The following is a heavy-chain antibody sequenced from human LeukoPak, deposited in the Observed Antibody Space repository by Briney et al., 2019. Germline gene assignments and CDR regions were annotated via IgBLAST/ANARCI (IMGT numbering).Heavy chain of an antibody. D-gene: IGHD6-19*01. CDR3: TRAGEAVAGKPFDY. CDR1: GFTFSGSA. CDR2: IRSKANSYAT. Sequence: GGSLRLSCAASGFTFSGSAMHWVRQASGKGLEWVGRIRSKANSYATAYAASVRGRFTISRDDSKNTAYLQMNSLKTEDTAVYYCTRAGEAVAGKPFDYWGQGTLVTVSS. V-gene: IGHV3-73*01. J-gene: IGHJ4*02.